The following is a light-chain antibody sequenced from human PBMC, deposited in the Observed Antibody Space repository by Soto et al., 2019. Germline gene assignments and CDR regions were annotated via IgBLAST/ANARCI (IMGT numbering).Light chain of an antibody. J-gene: IGLJ1*01. Sequence: QSVLTQPPSVSAAPGQKVTTSCSGSSSNIGGNSVSWYQQPPGTAPKLLIYDDNKRPSGIPDRFSGSKSGTSATLGITGFQTGDEADYYCGSWDSSLSAYVFGTGTKVTVL. V-gene: IGLV1-51*01. CDR1: SSNIGGNS. CDR2: DDN. CDR3: GSWDSSLSAYV.